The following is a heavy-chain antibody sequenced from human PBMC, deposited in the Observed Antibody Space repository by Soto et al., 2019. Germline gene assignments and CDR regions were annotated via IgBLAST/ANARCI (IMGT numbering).Heavy chain of an antibody. CDR3: ARDAWRYNSNYYFYGMDV. J-gene: IGHJ6*02. D-gene: IGHD6-13*01. CDR1: GFTFSSYW. CDR2: IKEDGSEK. Sequence: GGSLRLSCAASGFTFSSYWMNWVRQAPGIGLEWVANIKEDGSEKYYVDSVKGRFTISRDNAKNSLYLQMNSLRAEDTAVYYCARDAWRYNSNYYFYGMDVWGQGTTVTVSS. V-gene: IGHV3-7*05.